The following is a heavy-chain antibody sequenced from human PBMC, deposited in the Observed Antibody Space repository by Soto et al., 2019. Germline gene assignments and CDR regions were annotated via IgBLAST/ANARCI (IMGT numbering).Heavy chain of an antibody. CDR2: IIPLFGTI. CDR1: GGTFSSYT. CDR3: ARKVASSDDAFDI. J-gene: IGHJ3*02. V-gene: IGHV1-69*06. Sequence: QVQLVQSGAEVKKPWSSVKVSCKASGGTFSSYTISWVRQAPGQGLKWVGGIIPLFGTINYAQEFQGRLTIAADTSTSTAYMELTSLGSDDTAVYYCARKVASSDDAFDIWGQGTMVTVSS.